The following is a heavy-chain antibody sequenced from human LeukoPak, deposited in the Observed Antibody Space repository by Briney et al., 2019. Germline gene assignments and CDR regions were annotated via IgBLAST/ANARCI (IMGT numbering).Heavy chain of an antibody. D-gene: IGHD1-26*01. CDR2: IYYSGST. Sequence: SETLSLTCTVSGGSISSGDYYWSWIRQPPGKGLEWIGYIYYSGSTNYNPSLKSRVTISVDTSKNQSSLKLSSVTAADTAVYYCARGHGSYYPINYWYFDLWGRGTLVTVSS. V-gene: IGHV4-61*08. J-gene: IGHJ2*01. CDR3: ARGHGSYYPINYWYFDL. CDR1: GGSISSGDYY.